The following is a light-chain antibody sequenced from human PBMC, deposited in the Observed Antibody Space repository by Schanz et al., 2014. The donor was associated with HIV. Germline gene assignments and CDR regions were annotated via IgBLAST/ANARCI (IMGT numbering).Light chain of an antibody. CDR3: LKYDTAPRT. V-gene: IGKV1-27*01. Sequence: DIQMTQSPSSLSASVGDRVTLTCRASQDINIYLAWYQQRPGEVPKLLIYAASTFQSGVPSRFSGSGSGTDFTLTISSLQPEDVATYYCLKYDTAPRTFGQGTKVEIK. CDR1: QDINIY. CDR2: AAS. J-gene: IGKJ1*01.